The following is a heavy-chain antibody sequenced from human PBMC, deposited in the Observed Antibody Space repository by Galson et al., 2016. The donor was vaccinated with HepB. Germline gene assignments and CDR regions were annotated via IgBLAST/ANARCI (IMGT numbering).Heavy chain of an antibody. D-gene: IGHD3-3*01. CDR1: GFIFTDYY. CDR3: ARVDTIFGVVIRRSLNYFDY. J-gene: IGHJ4*02. V-gene: IGHV3-11*01. Sequence: SLRLSCAASGFIFTDYYMTWIRQAPGKGLEWVASIGSIGSTIYYADSVRGRFTISRDNSKNSLYLQMNSLRAEDTAVYYCARVDTIFGVVIRRSLNYFDYWARAPWSPSPQ. CDR2: IGSIGSTI.